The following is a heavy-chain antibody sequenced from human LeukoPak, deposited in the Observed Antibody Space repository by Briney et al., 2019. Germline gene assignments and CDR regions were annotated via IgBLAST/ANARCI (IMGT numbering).Heavy chain of an antibody. CDR1: GFTFTNAW. CDR3: AAVSVDYGDSSFDF. CDR2: IKSKTDGGTT. Sequence: PGASLRLSCAASGFTFTNAWMSWVRQGPGQGLGCVGRIKSKTDGGTTEYAEPVKVRFTISRDDSKKTLSLQMNSLKTEDTALYYCAAVSVDYGDSSFDFWGQGTLVTVSS. D-gene: IGHD4-17*01. V-gene: IGHV3-15*01. J-gene: IGHJ4*02.